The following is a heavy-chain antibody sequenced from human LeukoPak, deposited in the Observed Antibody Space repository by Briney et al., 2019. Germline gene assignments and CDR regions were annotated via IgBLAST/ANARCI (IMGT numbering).Heavy chain of an antibody. CDR3: AKRGDFRDIDY. J-gene: IGHJ4*02. Sequence: GRSLRLSCAASGFTFSSYGMHWVRQAPGKGLEWVAVISYDEYNKYYADSVKGRFTISRDNSKNTLYLQMNSLRAEDTAVYYCAKRGDFRDIDYWGQGTLVTVSP. CDR1: GFTFSSYG. V-gene: IGHV3-30*18. CDR2: ISYDEYNK. D-gene: IGHD5-24*01.